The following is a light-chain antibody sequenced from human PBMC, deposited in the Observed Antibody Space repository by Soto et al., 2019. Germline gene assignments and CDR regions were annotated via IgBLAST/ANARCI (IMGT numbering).Light chain of an antibody. J-gene: IGKJ1*01. V-gene: IGKV4-1*01. CDR2: WAS. CDR1: QSVLYSSNNKNY. CDR3: QQYYTTPPVT. Sequence: IVMTQSPDSLAVSLGDRATINCKSSQSVLYSSNNKNYLAWYQQKPGHPPKLLIYWASTRESGVPDRFSGSGAGTDFTLTISSLQAEDVAVYYCQQYYTTPPVTFGQGTKVEIK.